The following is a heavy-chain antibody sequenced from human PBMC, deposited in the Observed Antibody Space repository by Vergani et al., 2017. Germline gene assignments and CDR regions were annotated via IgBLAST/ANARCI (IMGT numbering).Heavy chain of an antibody. CDR2: ISGSGDFT. D-gene: IGHD2-2*01. V-gene: IGHV3-23*01. CDR3: AKGGLPAATYHYYMDF. CDR1: GFTFSSSA. J-gene: IGHJ6*03. Sequence: EVQLLESGGGLVQPGGSLRLSCAASGFTFSSSAMSWVRPAPGKGLEWVSSISGSGDFTFYTDSVKGRFTVSRDNSKNTLYLQMNSLRAEDTAVYYCAKGGLPAATYHYYMDFWGKGTTVTVSS.